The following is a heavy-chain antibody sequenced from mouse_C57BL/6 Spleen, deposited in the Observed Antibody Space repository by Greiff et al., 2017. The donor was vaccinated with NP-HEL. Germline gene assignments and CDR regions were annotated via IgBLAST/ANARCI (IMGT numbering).Heavy chain of an antibody. J-gene: IGHJ3*01. V-gene: IGHV6-6*01. CDR2: IRNKANNHAS. CDR1: GFTFSDSW. Sequence: EVMLVESGGGLVQPGGSMKLSCAASGFTFSDSWMDWVRQSPEKGLEWVAEIRNKANNHASYDAVSVQWSFTISRDDCKSSVLLPMNSLRAEDTGIYYCTYCSSMAWFAYWGKGTLVTVSA. D-gene: IGHD1-1*01. CDR3: TYCSSMAWFAY.